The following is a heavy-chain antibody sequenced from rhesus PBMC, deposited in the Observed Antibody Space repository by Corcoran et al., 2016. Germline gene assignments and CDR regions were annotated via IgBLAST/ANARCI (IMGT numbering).Heavy chain of an antibody. V-gene: IGHV4-165*01. J-gene: IGHJ4*01. Sequence: QVQLQESGPGLVTPSETLSLTCAVSGGSFSGYYWGWIRQPPGQWLEGIGDISGSRGSTDYNPSLKSRVTISTDTSKNQFSLKLSSVTAADTAVYYCARHSSGADYWGQGVLVTVSS. CDR3: ARHSSGADY. CDR1: GGSFSGYY. CDR2: ISGSRGST. D-gene: IGHD6-31*01.